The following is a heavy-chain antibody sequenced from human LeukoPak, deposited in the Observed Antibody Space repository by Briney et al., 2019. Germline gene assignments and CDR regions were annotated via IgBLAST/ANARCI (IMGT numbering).Heavy chain of an antibody. Sequence: GGSLRLSCAASGFTLSNYGMHWVRQAPGKGLEWVAVIRYDGSDKYYADSLQGRFTISRDNAKNSLYLQMNSLRAEDTAVYYCARIGAGSARDYWGQGTLVTVSS. J-gene: IGHJ4*02. CDR1: GFTLSNYG. D-gene: IGHD6-13*01. CDR3: ARIGAGSARDY. CDR2: IRYDGSDK. V-gene: IGHV3-33*03.